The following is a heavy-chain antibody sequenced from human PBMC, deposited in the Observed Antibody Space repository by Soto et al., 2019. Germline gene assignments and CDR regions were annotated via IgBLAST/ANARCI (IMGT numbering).Heavy chain of an antibody. J-gene: IGHJ5*02. D-gene: IGHD6-13*01. CDR1: GCSISGYY. Sequence: GTLCLTCAVYGCSISGYYWSWMRQPSRRGLEWIGQINTSGSTNYNPSLKSRVTMSVDTSKNQFSLKLSSVTAADTAVYYCARKPRGRGAGAADNWIDPWGQGTPVTVSS. CDR2: INTSGST. CDR3: ARKPRGRGAGAADNWIDP. V-gene: IGHV4-59*10.